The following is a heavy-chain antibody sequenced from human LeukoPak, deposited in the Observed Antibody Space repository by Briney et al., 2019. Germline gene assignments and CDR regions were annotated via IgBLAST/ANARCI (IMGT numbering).Heavy chain of an antibody. V-gene: IGHV3-74*01. CDR3: ATDLPLNTSDR. J-gene: IGHJ5*02. CDR2: INPDGTTT. Sequence: GGSLRLSCIGSGFTYSNYWMHWVRQAPGKGPVWVSRINPDGTTTDYADSVKGRFTISRGNAKNLLYLQMNGLRAGDTAVYYCATDLPLNTSDRWAQGTLVTVSS. CDR1: GFTYSNYW. D-gene: IGHD1/OR15-1a*01.